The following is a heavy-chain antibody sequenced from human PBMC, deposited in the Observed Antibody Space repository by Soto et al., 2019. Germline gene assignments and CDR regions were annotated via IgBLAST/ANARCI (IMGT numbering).Heavy chain of an antibody. CDR1: GGSISSYY. D-gene: IGHD1-26*01. CDR3: ARRYGSAIDY. Sequence: SLTCTVSGGSISSYYWSWIRQPPGKGLEWIGYIYYSGSTNYNPSLKSRVTISVDTSKNQFSLKLSSVTAADTAVYYCARRYGSAIDYWGQGTLVTVS. V-gene: IGHV4-59*08. CDR2: IYYSGST. J-gene: IGHJ4*02.